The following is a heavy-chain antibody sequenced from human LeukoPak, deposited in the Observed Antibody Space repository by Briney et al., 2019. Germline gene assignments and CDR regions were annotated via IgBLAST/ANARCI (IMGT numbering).Heavy chain of an antibody. CDR1: GYTFTGYY. V-gene: IGHV1-2*02. Sequence: ASVEVSFKASGYTFTGYYMHWVRQAPGQGLEWMGWINPNSGGTNYAQKFQGRVTMTRDTSISTASMELSRLRSDDTAVYYCARGPTETGVALYHYYMDVWGKGTTVTLSS. CDR2: INPNSGGT. D-gene: IGHD1-14*01. CDR3: ARGPTETGVALYHYYMDV. J-gene: IGHJ6*03.